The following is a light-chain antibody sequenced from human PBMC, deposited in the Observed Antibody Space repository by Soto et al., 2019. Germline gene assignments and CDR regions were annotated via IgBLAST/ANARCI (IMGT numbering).Light chain of an antibody. J-gene: IGKJ4*01. V-gene: IGKV3-15*01. CDR3: QQYDVWPALT. CDR1: QSVSSN. CDR2: GAS. Sequence: TQSPVTLSLSPGERATLSCRASQSVSSNLAWYQQRPGQAPRLLIYGASTRASGVPDRFSGSGSGTEFILTISSLQSEDSAVYYCQQYDVWPALTFGGGTKVDI.